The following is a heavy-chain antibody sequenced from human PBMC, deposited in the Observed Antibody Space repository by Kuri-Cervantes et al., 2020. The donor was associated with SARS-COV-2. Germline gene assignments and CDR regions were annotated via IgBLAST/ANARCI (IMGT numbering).Heavy chain of an antibody. V-gene: IGHV1-2*04. Sequence: ASVKVSCKASGYTFTGYYMHWVRQAPGQGLEWMGWINPNSGGTNYAQNFQGWVTMTRDTSISTAYMELSRLRSDDTAVYYCARGMVRGIIQYYYYAMDVWGQGTTVTDSS. CDR1: GYTFTGYY. J-gene: IGHJ6*02. D-gene: IGHD3-10*01. CDR3: ARGMVRGIIQYYYYAMDV. CDR2: INPNSGGT.